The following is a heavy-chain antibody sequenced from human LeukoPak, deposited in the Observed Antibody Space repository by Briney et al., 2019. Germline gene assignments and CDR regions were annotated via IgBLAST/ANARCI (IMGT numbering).Heavy chain of an antibody. CDR1: GFTFTDYF. V-gene: IGHV3-11*01. CDR2: ISISGSTI. J-gene: IGHJ1*01. Sequence: GGSLRLSCAASGFTFTDYFMNWIRQAPGKGLEWVSSISISGSTIYYADSVKGRFTISRDNAKNSLYLQMNSLRAEHTAVYHCARSSDSSSLQYFQHWGQGTLVTVSS. D-gene: IGHD6-6*01. CDR3: ARSSDSSSLQYFQH.